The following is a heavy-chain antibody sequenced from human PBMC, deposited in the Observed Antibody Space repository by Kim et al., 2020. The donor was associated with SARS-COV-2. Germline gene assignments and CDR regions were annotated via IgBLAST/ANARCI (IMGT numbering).Heavy chain of an antibody. CDR3: AHTELGYYYGMDV. V-gene: IGHV2-5*01. D-gene: IGHD3-10*01. Sequence: YSPSVKSRITITKDTTKNQVVLTMTNMDPVDTATYYCAHTELGYYYGMDVWGQGTTVTVSS. J-gene: IGHJ6*02.